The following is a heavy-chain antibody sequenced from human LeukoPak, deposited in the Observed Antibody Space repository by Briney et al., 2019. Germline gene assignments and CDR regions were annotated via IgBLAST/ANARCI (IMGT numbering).Heavy chain of an antibody. CDR2: INPNSGGT. CDR3: ARAKAYSGSPKGPYYFDY. V-gene: IGHV1-2*02. D-gene: IGHD1-26*01. CDR1: GYTFTGYY. Sequence: ASVKVSYKASGYTFTGYYMHWVRQAPGQGLEWMGWINPNSGGTNYAQKFQGRVTMTRDTSISTAYMELSRLRSDDTAVYYCARAKAYSGSPKGPYYFDYWGQGTLVTVSS. J-gene: IGHJ4*02.